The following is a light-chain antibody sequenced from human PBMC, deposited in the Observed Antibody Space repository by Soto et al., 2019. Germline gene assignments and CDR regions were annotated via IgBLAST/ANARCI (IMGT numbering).Light chain of an antibody. CDR3: CSYAGSYTWV. CDR2: DVN. CDR1: SSDVGNYNY. J-gene: IGLJ3*02. Sequence: QSVLTQPPSVSGSPGQSVTISCTGTSSDVGNYNYVSWYQQHPGKAPKVMIYDVNKWPSGVPDRFSGSKSGNTASLTISGLQAEDEADYYCCSYAGSYTWVFGGGTQLTVL. V-gene: IGLV2-11*01.